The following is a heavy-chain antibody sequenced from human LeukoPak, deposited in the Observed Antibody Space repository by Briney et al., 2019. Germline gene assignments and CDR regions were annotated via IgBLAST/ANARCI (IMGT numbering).Heavy chain of an antibody. Sequence: GGSLRLSCAAYGFTLSNYGIHWVRQAPGKGLEWVAFIRKDGSEKYYADSVKGRFTISRDNSKNTLFLQMSSLRAEDTAVYYCAKDWGVITHSFDYWGQGTLVTVSS. D-gene: IGHD3-10*01. CDR2: IRKDGSEK. V-gene: IGHV3-30*02. CDR3: AKDWGVITHSFDY. CDR1: GFTLSNYG. J-gene: IGHJ4*02.